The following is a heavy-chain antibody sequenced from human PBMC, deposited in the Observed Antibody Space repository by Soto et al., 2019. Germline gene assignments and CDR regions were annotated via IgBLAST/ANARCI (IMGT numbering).Heavy chain of an antibody. CDR3: ARAENERAGIYRPPDY. CDR2: IYYSVTT. J-gene: IGHJ4*02. V-gene: IGHV4-31*03. Sequence: QVQLQESGPGLVKPSQTLSLTCTVSGASITSGGYYWSWIRQHPGKGLEWIGYIYYSVTTYYNPSLKSRAILSVDTSKNQFSLNLSSVTAADTAVYYCARAENERAGIYRPPDYWGQGTLVTVSS. CDR1: GASITSGGYY. D-gene: IGHD5-12*01.